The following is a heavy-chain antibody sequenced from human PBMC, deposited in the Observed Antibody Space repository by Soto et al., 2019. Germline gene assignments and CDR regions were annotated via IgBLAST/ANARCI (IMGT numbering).Heavy chain of an antibody. J-gene: IGHJ6*02. CDR2: IRWNSGSI. D-gene: IGHD5-12*01. CDR1: GFTFDDYA. Sequence: EVQLVESGGGLVQPGRSLRLSCAASGFTFDDYAMHWVRQAPGKGLEWVSGIRWNSGSIGYADSVKGRFTISRDNAKNSLYRQMNRLRTKDTAFYYGAKDSGYDYPYCYCMDVWGQGTTVTVSS. CDR3: AKDSGYDYPYCYCMDV. V-gene: IGHV3-9*01.